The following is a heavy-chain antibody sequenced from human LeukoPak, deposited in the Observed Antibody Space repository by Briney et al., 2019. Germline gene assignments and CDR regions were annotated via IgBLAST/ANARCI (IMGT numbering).Heavy chain of an antibody. V-gene: IGHV4-59*01. CDR1: GGSISSYY. Sequence: PSETLSLTCTVSGGSISSYYWSWIRQPPGKGLEWIGYIYYSGSTKYNPSLKSRVTISVDTSKNQFSLKLSSVTAADTAVYYCARLRLHTPNWYFDLWGRGTLVTVPS. D-gene: IGHD4-11*01. J-gene: IGHJ2*01. CDR3: ARLRLHTPNWYFDL. CDR2: IYYSGST.